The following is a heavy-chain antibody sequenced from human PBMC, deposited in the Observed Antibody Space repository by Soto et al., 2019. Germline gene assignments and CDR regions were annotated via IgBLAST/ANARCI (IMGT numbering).Heavy chain of an antibody. V-gene: IGHV3-30-3*01. Sequence: PGGSLRLSCAASGFTFSSYAMHWVRQAPGKGLEWVAVISYDGSNKYYADSVKGRFTISRDNSKNTLYLQMNSLRAEDTAVYYCASSPLDTAHVGAFDIWGQGTMVTVSS. D-gene: IGHD5-18*01. CDR2: ISYDGSNK. J-gene: IGHJ3*02. CDR1: GFTFSSYA. CDR3: ASSPLDTAHVGAFDI.